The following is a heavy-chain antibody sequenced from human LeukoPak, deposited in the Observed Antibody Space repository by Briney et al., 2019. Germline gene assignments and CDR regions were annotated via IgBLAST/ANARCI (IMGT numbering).Heavy chain of an antibody. J-gene: IGHJ4*02. Sequence: NASETLSLTCAVYGGSFSGYYWSWIRQPPGKGLEWIGEINHSGSTNYNPSLKSRVTISVDTSKNQFSLKRSSVTAADTAVYYCAGEAVADVADDYWGQGTLVTVSS. CDR1: GGSFSGYY. CDR3: AGEAVADVADDY. V-gene: IGHV4-34*01. CDR2: INHSGST. D-gene: IGHD6-19*01.